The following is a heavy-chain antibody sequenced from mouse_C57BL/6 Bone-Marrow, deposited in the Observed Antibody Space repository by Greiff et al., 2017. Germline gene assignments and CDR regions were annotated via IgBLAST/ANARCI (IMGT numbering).Heavy chain of an antibody. V-gene: IGHV5-4*01. J-gene: IGHJ1*03. CDR1: GFTFSSYA. D-gene: IGHD1-1*01. Sequence: EVQLVESGGGLVKPGGSLKLSCAASGFTFSSYAMSWVRQTPEKRLEWVATISDGGSYTYYPDNVKGRFTISRDNAKNNLYLQMSHLKSEDTAMYYCARERYYGSSYEYVDVWGTGTTVTVSS. CDR3: ARERYYGSSYEYVDV. CDR2: ISDGGSYT.